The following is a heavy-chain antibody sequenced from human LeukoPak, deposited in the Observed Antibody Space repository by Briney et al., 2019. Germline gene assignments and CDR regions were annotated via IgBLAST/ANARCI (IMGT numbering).Heavy chain of an antibody. CDR3: AKDFGRNLGGPGY. CDR2: ISDNGGRT. CDR1: GFTFSTYT. Sequence: PGGSLRLSCAASGFTFSTYTMAWVRQAPGGGLEWVSGISDNGGRTYYADSVKGRFAISRDDSKSTLCLQMNSLRGEDTAVYYCAKDFGRNLGGPGYWGRGTLVIVSS. J-gene: IGHJ4*02. V-gene: IGHV3-23*01. D-gene: IGHD1-14*01.